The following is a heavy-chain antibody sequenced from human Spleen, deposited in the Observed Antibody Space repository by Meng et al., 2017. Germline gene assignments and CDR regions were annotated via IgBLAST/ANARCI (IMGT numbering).Heavy chain of an antibody. J-gene: IGHJ4*02. CDR2: INPSRGDT. Sequence: ASVKVSCKASGYTFTSYYMHWVRQAPGQGLEWIGWINPSRGDTKYAHKFLGRDTMTRDTSISTAYMEMSGLTYDDTAVYYCAVQEEGWGQGTLVTVSS. V-gene: IGHV1-2*07. CDR1: GYTFTSYY. CDR3: AVQEEG.